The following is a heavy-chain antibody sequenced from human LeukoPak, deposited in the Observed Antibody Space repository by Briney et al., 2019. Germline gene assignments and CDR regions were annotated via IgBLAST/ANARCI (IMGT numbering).Heavy chain of an antibody. V-gene: IGHV3-7*01. Sequence: GGSLRLSCAASGFTFSSYWMSWVRQAPGKGLEWVANIKQDGSEKYYADSVKGRFTISRDNSKNTLYLQMNSLRAEDTAVYYCAKLVAVQPGYWGQGTLVTVSS. D-gene: IGHD6-19*01. J-gene: IGHJ4*02. CDR2: IKQDGSEK. CDR3: AKLVAVQPGY. CDR1: GFTFSSYW.